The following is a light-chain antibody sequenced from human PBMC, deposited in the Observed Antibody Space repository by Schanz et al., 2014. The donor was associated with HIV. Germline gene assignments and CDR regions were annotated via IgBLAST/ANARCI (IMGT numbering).Light chain of an antibody. CDR2: AAS. J-gene: IGKJ3*01. CDR3: QQSYSTPRT. V-gene: IGKV1-39*01. Sequence: TQSPATLSLSPGERATLSCRASQSVSSYLAWYQQKSGKVPKLLIYAASTLQSGVPSRFSGSGSGTDFTLTISSLQPEDFATYYCQQSYSTPRTFGPGTKVDIK. CDR1: QSVSSY.